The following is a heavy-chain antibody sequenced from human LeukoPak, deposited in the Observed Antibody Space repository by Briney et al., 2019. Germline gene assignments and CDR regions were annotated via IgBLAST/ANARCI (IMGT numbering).Heavy chain of an antibody. CDR1: TGTLSSYA. J-gene: IGHJ3*02. CDR3: ARGGDYGDSSDAFDI. D-gene: IGHD4-17*01. CDR2: IIPIFGTA. Sequence: AASVKVSCKASTGTLSSYAISWVRQAPGQGLERMGGIIPIFGTANYAQKFQGRVTITADESTSTAYMELSSLRSEDTAVYYCARGGDYGDSSDAFDIWGQGTMVTVSS. V-gene: IGHV1-69*13.